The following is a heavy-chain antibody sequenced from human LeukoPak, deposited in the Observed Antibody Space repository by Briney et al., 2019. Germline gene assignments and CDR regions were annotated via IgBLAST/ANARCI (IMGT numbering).Heavy chain of an antibody. J-gene: IGHJ4*02. V-gene: IGHV1-2*02. CDR3: ASAPGYCSSTSCYPYGSFDY. CDR2: VNPNSGGT. D-gene: IGHD2-2*01. Sequence: GASVEVSCKASGYTFTGYYMHWVRQAPGQGLEWMGWVNPNSGGTNYAQKFQGRVTMTRDTSISTAYMELSRLRSDDTAVYYCASAPGYCSSTSCYPYGSFDYWGQGTLVTVSS. CDR1: GYTFTGYY.